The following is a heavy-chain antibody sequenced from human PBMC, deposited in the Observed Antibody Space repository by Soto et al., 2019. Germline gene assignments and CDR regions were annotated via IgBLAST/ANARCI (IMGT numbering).Heavy chain of an antibody. V-gene: IGHV3-33*01. CDR2: IWYDGSNK. Sequence: LRLSCAASGFTFSSYGMHWVRQAPGKGLEWVAVIWYDGSNKYYADSVKGRFTIFRDNSKNTLYLQMNSLRAEDTAVYYCARGPCVTPDKRAFDILGKGTMVT. CDR1: GFTFSSYG. D-gene: IGHD2-8*01. CDR3: ARGPCVTPDKRAFDI. J-gene: IGHJ3*02.